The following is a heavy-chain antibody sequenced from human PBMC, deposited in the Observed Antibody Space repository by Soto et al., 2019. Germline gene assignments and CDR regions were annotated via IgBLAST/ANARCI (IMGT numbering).Heavy chain of an antibody. J-gene: IGHJ4*02. Sequence: EVQLVESGGGSVKPGGSLRLSCVASGFNVNNARMTWVRQAPGKGLEWVGRIEKKSDGGTSDYAAPVKGRFTISRDDSENTLYLQMNSLETEDTAVYWCATWVFGEPRRLDYWGQGTLVTVSP. V-gene: IGHV3-15*04. CDR1: GFNVNNAR. D-gene: IGHD3-10*02. CDR3: ATWVFGEPRRLDY. CDR2: IEKKSDGGTS.